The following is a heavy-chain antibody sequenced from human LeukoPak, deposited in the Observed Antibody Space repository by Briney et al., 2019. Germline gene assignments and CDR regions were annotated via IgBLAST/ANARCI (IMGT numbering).Heavy chain of an antibody. V-gene: IGHV1-46*01. Sequence: ASVKVSCKASGYTFTSYYMHWVRQAPGQGLEWMGIINPSGGSTSYAQKFQGRVTMTRDMSTSTAYMELSRLRSDDTAVYYCARVSNFDWLLPLDYWGQGTLVTVSS. J-gene: IGHJ4*02. D-gene: IGHD3-9*01. CDR1: GYTFTSYY. CDR2: INPSGGST. CDR3: ARVSNFDWLLPLDY.